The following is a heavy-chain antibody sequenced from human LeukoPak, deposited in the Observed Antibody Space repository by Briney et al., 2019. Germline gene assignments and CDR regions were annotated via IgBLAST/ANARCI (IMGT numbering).Heavy chain of an antibody. CDR1: GFTFSSYG. J-gene: IGHJ6*03. CDR2: IRYDGSNK. Sequence: GGSLRLSCAASGFTFSSYGMHWVRQAPGKGLEWVAFIRYDGSNKYYADSVKGRFTISRDNSKNTLYLQMNSLRAEDTVAYYCAKNEGITIFGVVRHMDVWGKGTTVTVSS. V-gene: IGHV3-30*02. D-gene: IGHD3-3*01. CDR3: AKNEGITIFGVVRHMDV.